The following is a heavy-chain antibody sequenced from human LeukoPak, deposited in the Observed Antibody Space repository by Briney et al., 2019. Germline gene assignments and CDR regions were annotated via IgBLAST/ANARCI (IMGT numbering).Heavy chain of an antibody. CDR1: GFTFSSYG. Sequence: GGSLRLSCAASGFTFSSYGMHWVRQAPGKGLEWVAVISYDGSNKYYADSVKGRLTISRDNSKNTLYLQMNSLRAEDTAVYYCAKELSAVTTEFDYWGQGTLVTVSS. CDR2: ISYDGSNK. CDR3: AKELSAVTTEFDY. V-gene: IGHV3-30*18. D-gene: IGHD4-11*01. J-gene: IGHJ4*02.